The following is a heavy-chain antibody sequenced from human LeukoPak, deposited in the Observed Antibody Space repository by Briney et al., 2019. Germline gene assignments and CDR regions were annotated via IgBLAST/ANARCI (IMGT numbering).Heavy chain of an antibody. D-gene: IGHD3-3*01. Sequence: SEPLSLPCAVYGGSFSGYYWSWIRQPPGKGLEWIGEINHSGSTNYNPSLKSRVTISVDTSKNQFSLKLSSVTAADTAVYYCARDRGGYDFWSGYPSYYYYGMDVWGQGTTVTVSS. CDR1: GGSFSGYY. CDR2: INHSGST. V-gene: IGHV4-34*01. CDR3: ARDRGGYDFWSGYPSYYYYGMDV. J-gene: IGHJ6*02.